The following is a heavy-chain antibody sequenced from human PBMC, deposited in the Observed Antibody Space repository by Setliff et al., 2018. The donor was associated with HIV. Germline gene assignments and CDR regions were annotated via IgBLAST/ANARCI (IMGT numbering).Heavy chain of an antibody. J-gene: IGHJ4*02. V-gene: IGHV3-30*04. D-gene: IGHD6-19*01. CDR3: ARDAVLYPVEVAGIGDF. Sequence: PGGSLRLSCAASGFAFSNYAMHWVRQAPGKGLEWVAVISYDGGSKHYADSVKGRFTISRDNSKNTLFLQMHSLRGEDMAVFYCARDAVLYPVEVAGIGDFWGQGTLVTVSS. CDR2: ISYDGGSK. CDR1: GFAFSNYA.